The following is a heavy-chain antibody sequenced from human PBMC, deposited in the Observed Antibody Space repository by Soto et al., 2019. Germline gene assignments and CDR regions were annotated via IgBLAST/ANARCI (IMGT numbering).Heavy chain of an antibody. J-gene: IGHJ2*01. CDR1: GYTFTSYY. D-gene: IGHD2-21*02. CDR2: INPSGGST. Sequence: QVQLVQSGAEVKKTGASVKVSCKASGYTFTSYYMHWVRQAPGQGLEWMGIINPSGGSTSYAQKFQGRVTMTRDTSTSTVYMELSSLRSEDTAVYYCARTPLYCGGDCYPYWYFDLWGRGTLVTVSS. V-gene: IGHV1-46*01. CDR3: ARTPLYCGGDCYPYWYFDL.